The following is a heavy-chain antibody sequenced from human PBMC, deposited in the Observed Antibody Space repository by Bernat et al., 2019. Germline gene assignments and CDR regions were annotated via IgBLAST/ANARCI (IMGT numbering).Heavy chain of an antibody. CDR1: GFTFSAYW. Sequence: VQLVESGGGVVQPGRSLRVSCAASGFTFSAYWMHWVRQTPGKGLVWVSRINSDGSSTIYADSVKGRFTISRDNAKSTLYLQMNSLRAEDAAVYYCARELTYSSASDAFDLWGQGTMVTVSS. CDR3: ARELTYSSASDAFDL. D-gene: IGHD6-19*01. CDR2: INSDGSST. J-gene: IGHJ3*01. V-gene: IGHV3-74*01.